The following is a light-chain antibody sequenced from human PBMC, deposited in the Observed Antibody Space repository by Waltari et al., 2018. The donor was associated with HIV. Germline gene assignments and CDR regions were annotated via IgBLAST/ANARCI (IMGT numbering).Light chain of an antibody. CDR3: SSHAGSKVV. J-gene: IGLJ2*01. Sequence: SALTQPPSASGSPGQSVTPTCTGTIIDVGGYNSFPWHQHPPGKPPKLMIYDVIKRPSGVPDRFSGSKSGNTASLTVSGLQPGDEADYYCSSHAGSKVVFGGGTRLTVL. CDR1: IIDVGGYNS. CDR2: DVI. V-gene: IGLV2-8*01.